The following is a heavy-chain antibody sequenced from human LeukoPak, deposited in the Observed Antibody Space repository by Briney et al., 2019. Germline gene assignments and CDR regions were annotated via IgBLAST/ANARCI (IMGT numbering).Heavy chain of an antibody. D-gene: IGHD6-19*01. V-gene: IGHV3-48*04. CDR1: GFTFRNFG. CDR3: ARGIAVAGHLDY. CDR2: ISSSGSTI. J-gene: IGHJ4*02. Sequence: PGGSLRLSCAASGFTFRNFGMHWVRQAPGKGLEWVSYISSSGSTIYYADSVKGRFTISRDNAKNSLYLQMNSLRAEDTAVYYCARGIAVAGHLDYWGQGTLVTVSS.